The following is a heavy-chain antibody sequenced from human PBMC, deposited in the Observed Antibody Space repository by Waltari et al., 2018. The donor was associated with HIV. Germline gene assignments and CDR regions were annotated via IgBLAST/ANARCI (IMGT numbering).Heavy chain of an antibody. V-gene: IGHV1-69*05. Sequence: QVQLVQSGAEVKKPGSSVKVSCKATGVTIGSYATNWVRQAPGQGLEWMGEIIPNSGTVNYAQKFQGRVTINSDESTNTAYLDLSRLRSEDTAVYYCARGTGSCSTTSCPTWGMDVWGQGTTVTVSS. CDR3: ARGTGSCSTTSCPTWGMDV. CDR1: GVTIGSYA. J-gene: IGHJ6*02. D-gene: IGHD2-2*01. CDR2: IIPNSGTV.